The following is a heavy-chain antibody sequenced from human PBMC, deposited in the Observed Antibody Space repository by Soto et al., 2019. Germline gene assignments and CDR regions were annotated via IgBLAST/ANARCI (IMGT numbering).Heavy chain of an antibody. CDR2: ISGSGGRT. J-gene: IGHJ6*03. CDR3: AKRGSRSLGYYYMDV. CDR1: GVTFSSYA. Sequence: EVQLLESGGGLVQPVGSLSRSCAASGVTFSSYAMSWVRQAPGKGLEWVSAISGSGGRTYYADSVKGRFTISRDTSKNTLSLQMTSLRAEDTAVYYWAKRGSRSLGYYYMDVWGKGTTVTVSS. D-gene: IGHD2-2*01. V-gene: IGHV3-23*01.